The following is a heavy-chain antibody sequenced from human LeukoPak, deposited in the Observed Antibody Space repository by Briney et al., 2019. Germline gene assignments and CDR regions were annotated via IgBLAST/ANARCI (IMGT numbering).Heavy chain of an antibody. D-gene: IGHD1-14*01. CDR2: ISGSGSST. V-gene: IGHV3-23*01. CDR1: GFTFSSYA. J-gene: IGHJ4*02. CDR3: ANYRS. Sequence: GGSLRLSCAGSGFTFSSYAMSWVRQAPGKGLEWVSGISGSGSSTHYADSVKGRFTISRDNSKSTLNLQMSSLRDEDTAVYYCANYRSWGQGALVTVSS.